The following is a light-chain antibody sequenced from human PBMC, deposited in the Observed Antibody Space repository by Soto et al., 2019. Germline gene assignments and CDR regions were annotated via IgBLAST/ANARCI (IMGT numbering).Light chain of an antibody. V-gene: IGLV3-21*04. CDR2: SDA. J-gene: IGLJ2*01. Sequence: SYERTQPPSVSVAPGKTASSSCGGNDIGSKGVHWYQQKPGQAPVLVIYSDADLPPVIPERFSGSNSANLATLTITRVEAGDEADYYCQVWDSGSSHVVFGGATKLTVL. CDR3: QVWDSGSSHVV. CDR1: DIGSKG.